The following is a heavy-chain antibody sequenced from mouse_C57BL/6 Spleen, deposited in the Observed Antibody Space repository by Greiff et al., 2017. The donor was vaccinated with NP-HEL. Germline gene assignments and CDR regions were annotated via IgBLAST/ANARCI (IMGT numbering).Heavy chain of an antibody. J-gene: IGHJ1*03. CDR3: ARGYYSNYYWYFDV. D-gene: IGHD2-5*01. CDR1: GIDFSRYW. CDR2: INPDSSTI. V-gene: IGHV4-1*01. Sequence: EVKLVESGGGLVQPGGSLKLSCAASGIDFSRYWMSWVRRAPGKGLEWIGEINPDSSTINYAPSLKDKFIISRDNAKNTLYLQMSKVRSEDTALYYCARGYYSNYYWYFDVWGTGTTVTVSS.